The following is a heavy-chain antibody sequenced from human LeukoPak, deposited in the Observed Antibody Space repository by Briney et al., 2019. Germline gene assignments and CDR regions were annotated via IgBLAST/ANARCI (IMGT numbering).Heavy chain of an antibody. D-gene: IGHD5-18*01. Sequence: SQTLSLTCSASGDSISSGNYYWTWIRQPAGKGLEWIGRIYSTGSTNYNPSLKSRVTISVDTSKNQFSLRLSSVTAADTAVYYCAKDLHSYGLTGGSDFDYWGQGTLVTVSS. J-gene: IGHJ4*02. CDR1: GDSISSGNYY. CDR3: AKDLHSYGLTGGSDFDY. CDR2: IYSTGST. V-gene: IGHV4-61*02.